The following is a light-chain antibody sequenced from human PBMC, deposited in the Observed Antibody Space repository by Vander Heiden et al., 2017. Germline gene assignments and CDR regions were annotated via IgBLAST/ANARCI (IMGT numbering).Light chain of an antibody. CDR1: ALPKKY. V-gene: IGLV3-10*01. Sequence: SYDLTQPPSVSVSPGQTARITCSGDALPKKYAYWYQQKSGQAPVLVIYEDSQRPSGIPERFSGSSSGTVATLTISGAQVEDEADYYCYSTDSNALHRVFGGGTKLTVL. CDR2: EDS. J-gene: IGLJ2*01. CDR3: YSTDSNALHRV.